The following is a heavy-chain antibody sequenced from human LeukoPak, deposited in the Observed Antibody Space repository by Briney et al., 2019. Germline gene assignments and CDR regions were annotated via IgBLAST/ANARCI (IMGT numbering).Heavy chain of an antibody. CDR2: IYTSGST. D-gene: IGHD3-10*01. V-gene: IGHV4-4*07. CDR1: GGSISSYY. Sequence: KASETLSLTCTVSGGSISSYYWSWIRQPAGKGLEWIGRIYTSGSTNYNPSLKSRVTMSVDTSKNQFSLKLSSVTAADTAVYYCARGIYYYGSGSYSAYYFDYWGQGTLVTVSS. CDR3: ARGIYYYGSGSYSAYYFDY. J-gene: IGHJ4*02.